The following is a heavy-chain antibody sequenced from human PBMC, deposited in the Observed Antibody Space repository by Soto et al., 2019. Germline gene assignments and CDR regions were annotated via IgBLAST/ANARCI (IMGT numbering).Heavy chain of an antibody. J-gene: IGHJ4*02. Sequence: PGGSLRLSCAASGFTFSSYGMHWVRQAPGKGLEWVAVISYDGSNKYYADSVKGRIIVSRDNSKNTLYLQMSSLRPEDTAVYYCAKATPHPYDFWAGKLPPGVDYWRQGTLVTVSS. CDR3: AKATPHPYDFWAGKLPPGVDY. CDR2: ISYDGSNK. CDR1: GFTFSSYG. D-gene: IGHD3-3*01. V-gene: IGHV3-30*18.